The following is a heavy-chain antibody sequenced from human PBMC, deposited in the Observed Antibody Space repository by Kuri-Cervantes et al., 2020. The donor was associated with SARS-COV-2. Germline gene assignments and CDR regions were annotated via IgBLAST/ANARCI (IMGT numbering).Heavy chain of an antibody. V-gene: IGHV3-23*01. J-gene: IGHJ4*02. D-gene: IGHD3-3*01. CDR1: GFTFSSYA. CDR3: AKTYYDFWSGYPGDY. Sequence: GESLKISCAASGFTFSSYAMSWVRQAPGKGLEWVSAISGSGGSTYYADSVKGRFTISRDNSKNTLYLQMNSLRAEDTAVYYCAKTYYDFWSGYPGDYWGQGTWSPSPQ. CDR2: ISGSGGST.